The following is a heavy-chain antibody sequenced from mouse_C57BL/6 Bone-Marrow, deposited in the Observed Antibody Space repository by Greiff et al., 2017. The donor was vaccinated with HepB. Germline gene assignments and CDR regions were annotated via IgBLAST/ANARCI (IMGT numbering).Heavy chain of an antibody. D-gene: IGHD2-2*01. Sequence: QVQLQQPGAELVKPGASVKMSCKASGYTFTSYWITWVKQRPGQGLEWIGDIYPGSGSTNYNEKFKSKATLTVDTSSSTAYMQLRSLTSEDSAVYYCAMRRYYGYFYYAMDYWGQGTSVTVSS. J-gene: IGHJ4*01. CDR3: AMRRYYGYFYYAMDY. CDR1: GYTFTSYW. CDR2: IYPGSGST. V-gene: IGHV1-55*01.